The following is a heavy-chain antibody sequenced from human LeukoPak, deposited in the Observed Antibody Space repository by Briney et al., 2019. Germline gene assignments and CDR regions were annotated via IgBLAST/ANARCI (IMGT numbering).Heavy chain of an antibody. CDR1: GGSVNSGDYY. CDR3: AREAPSIAAAGAHAFDI. Sequence: SETLSLTCTVSGGSVNSGDYYWSWICQPPGKGLEWIGYIYYSGNTYYNPSLKSRVTISIDTSKNHFSLELSSVTAADTAVYYCAREAPSIAAAGAHAFDIWGQGTMVTVSS. J-gene: IGHJ3*02. V-gene: IGHV4-30-4*01. D-gene: IGHD6-13*01. CDR2: IYYSGNT.